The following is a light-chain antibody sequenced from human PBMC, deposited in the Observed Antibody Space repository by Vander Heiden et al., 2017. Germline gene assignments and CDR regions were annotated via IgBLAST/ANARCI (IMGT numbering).Light chain of an antibody. CDR1: QDISNY. V-gene: IGKV1-33*01. J-gene: IGKJ4*01. Sequence: DIQMTQSPSSLSASVEDRVTITCQASQDISNYLNWYQQKPGKAPKLLIYDASNLETGVPARFSGRGSGTDFTFTISSVQPEDIATYYCKQYVKLPLTFGGGTKVEIK. CDR2: DAS. CDR3: KQYVKLPLT.